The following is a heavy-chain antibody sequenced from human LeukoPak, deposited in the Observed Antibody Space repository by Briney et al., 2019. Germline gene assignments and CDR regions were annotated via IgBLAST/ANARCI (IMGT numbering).Heavy chain of an antibody. V-gene: IGHV3-48*03. CDR3: ARGTAMVTN. CDR1: GFTFSSYA. D-gene: IGHD5-18*01. CDR2: ISSSGSTI. J-gene: IGHJ4*02. Sequence: GGSLRLSCAASGFTFSSYAMGWVRQAPGKGLEWVSFISSSGSTIYYADSVKGRFTISRDNAKNSLYLQMNSLRAEDTAVYYCARGTAMVTNWGQGTLVTVSS.